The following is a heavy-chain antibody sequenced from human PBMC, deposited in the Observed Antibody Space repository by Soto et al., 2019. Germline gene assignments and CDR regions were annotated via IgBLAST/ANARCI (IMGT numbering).Heavy chain of an antibody. Sequence: SVKVSCKASGGTFSSYAISWVRQAPGQGLEWMGGIIPIFGTANYAQKFQGRVTITADESTSTAYMELSGLRSEDTAVYYCARAEERWELRAFDIWGQGTMVTVSS. D-gene: IGHD1-26*01. CDR1: GGTFSSYA. CDR2: IIPIFGTA. CDR3: ARAEERWELRAFDI. V-gene: IGHV1-69*13. J-gene: IGHJ3*02.